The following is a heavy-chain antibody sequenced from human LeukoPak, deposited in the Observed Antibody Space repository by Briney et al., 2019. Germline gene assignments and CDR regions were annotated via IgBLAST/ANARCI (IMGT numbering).Heavy chain of an antibody. V-gene: IGHV3-23*01. D-gene: IGHD3-10*01. CDR1: GFTFSSYA. J-gene: IGHJ4*02. Sequence: PGGSLRLSCAASGFTFSSYAMSWVRQAPGKGLEWVSAISGSGGSTCYADSVKGRFTISRDNSKNTLYLQMNSLRAEDTAVYYCATHLITMVRGVITLYYFDYWGQGTLVTVSS. CDR2: ISGSGGST. CDR3: ATHLITMVRGVITLYYFDY.